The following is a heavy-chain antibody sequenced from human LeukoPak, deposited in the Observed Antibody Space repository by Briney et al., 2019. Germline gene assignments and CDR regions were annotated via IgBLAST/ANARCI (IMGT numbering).Heavy chain of an antibody. V-gene: IGHV4-4*07. CDR2: IYTSGST. J-gene: IGHJ5*02. CDR3: ARVGCSGGSCYLPNWFDP. Sequence: SETLSLTCTVSGGSISSYYWSWIRQPAGKGLEWIGRIYTSGSTNYNPSLKSGATMSVDTSKNQFSLKLSSVTAADTAVYYCARVGCSGGSCYLPNWFDPWGQGTLVTVSS. D-gene: IGHD2-15*01. CDR1: GGSISSYY.